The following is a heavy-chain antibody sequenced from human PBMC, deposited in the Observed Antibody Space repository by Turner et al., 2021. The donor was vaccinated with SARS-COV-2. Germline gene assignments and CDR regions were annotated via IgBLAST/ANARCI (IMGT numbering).Heavy chain of an antibody. CDR2: IYSGGST. Sequence: EVQLVETGGGLIQPGGSLRLSCAASGFVVRRNSMTWVRQAPGKGLEWISVIYSGGSTYYADSVKGRFTISRDSSKNTLYLQMNSLRAEDTAVYYCARPFGTAVVPPTWGQGTTVTVSS. D-gene: IGHD2-2*01. CDR3: ARPFGTAVVPPT. J-gene: IGHJ6*02. CDR1: GFVVRRNS. V-gene: IGHV3-53*02.